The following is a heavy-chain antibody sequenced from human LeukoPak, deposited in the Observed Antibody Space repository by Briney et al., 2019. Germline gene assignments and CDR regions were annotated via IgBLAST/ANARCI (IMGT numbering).Heavy chain of an antibody. CDR1: GGSISSSSYY. CDR2: IYYSGST. D-gene: IGHD2-2*01. J-gene: IGHJ4*02. V-gene: IGHV4-39*01. CDR3: ARELVVPAVHYDY. Sequence: SETLSLTRTVSGGSISSSSYYWGWIRQPPGKGLEWIGSIYYSGSTYYNPSLKSRVTISVDTSKNQFSLKLSSVTAADTAVYYCARELVVPAVHYDYWGQGTLVTVSS.